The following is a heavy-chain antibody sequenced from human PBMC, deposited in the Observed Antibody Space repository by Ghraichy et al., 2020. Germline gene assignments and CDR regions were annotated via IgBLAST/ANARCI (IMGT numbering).Heavy chain of an antibody. D-gene: IGHD2/OR15-2a*01. CDR1: GFTFDDYT. CDR3: AKGSMRGDPPLALDY. Sequence: GGSLRLSCAASGFTFDDYTMHWVRQAPGKGLEWVSLISWDGGSTYYADSVKGRFTISRDNSKNSLYLQMNSLRTEDTALYYCAKGSMRGDPPLALDYWGQGTLVTVSS. J-gene: IGHJ4*02. V-gene: IGHV3-43*01. CDR2: ISWDGGST.